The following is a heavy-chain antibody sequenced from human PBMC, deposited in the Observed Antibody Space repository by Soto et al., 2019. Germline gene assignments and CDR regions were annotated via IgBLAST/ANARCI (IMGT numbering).Heavy chain of an antibody. CDR1: GDSVSSNSAA. J-gene: IGHJ6*02. Sequence: SQTLSLTCVISGDSVSSNSAAWNWIRQSPSRGLEWLGRTYYRSKWYNDNAISVKRRITINPDTSKNQNSLQLKSVTPDYTAVYYCARVLVVPAAMLKSGNYYGMDVWGQGTTVTVSS. V-gene: IGHV6-1*01. D-gene: IGHD2-2*01. CDR3: ARVLVVPAAMLKSGNYYGMDV. CDR2: TYYRSKWYN.